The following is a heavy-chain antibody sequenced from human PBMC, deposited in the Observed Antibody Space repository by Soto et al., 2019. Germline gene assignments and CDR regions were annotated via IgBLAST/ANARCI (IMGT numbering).Heavy chain of an antibody. CDR2: IIPIFGTA. D-gene: IGHD3-22*01. CDR3: ARDYYDSNGYIDY. J-gene: IGHJ4*02. Sequence: VASVKVSCKASGYTFTSYYMQWVRQAPGQGLEWMGGIIPIFGTANYAQKFQGRVTITADESTSTAYMELSSLRSEDTAVYYCARDYYDSNGYIDYWGQGTLVTVSS. V-gene: IGHV1-69*13. CDR1: GYTFTSYY.